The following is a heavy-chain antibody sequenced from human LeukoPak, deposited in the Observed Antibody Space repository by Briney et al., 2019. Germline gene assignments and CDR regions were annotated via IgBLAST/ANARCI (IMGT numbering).Heavy chain of an antibody. CDR3: TRKGSQWDFLVDY. CDR1: GLTLSNFW. V-gene: IGHV3-7*01. J-gene: IGHJ4*02. D-gene: IGHD2/OR15-2a*01. Sequence: GGSLRLSCAASGLTLSNFWMNWVRQVPGKGLEWVASIKQDGSVKSYVDSVKGRFTLSRDNSENSLYLQMDSLTAEDTAVYYCTRKGSQWDFLVDYWGQGTRVAVSP. CDR2: IKQDGSVK.